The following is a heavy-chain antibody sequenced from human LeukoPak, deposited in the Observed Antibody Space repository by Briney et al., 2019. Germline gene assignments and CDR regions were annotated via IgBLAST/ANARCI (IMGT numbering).Heavy chain of an antibody. CDR2: INHSGST. CDR3: ARQRSSSWPDY. CDR1: GGSFSGYY. Sequence: SETLSLTCAVYGGSFSGYYWSWIRQPPGKGLEWIGEINHSGSTNYNPSLKSRVTISVDTSKNQFSLKLSSVTAADTAVYYCARQRSSSWPDYWGQGTLVTVSS. V-gene: IGHV4-34*01. J-gene: IGHJ4*02. D-gene: IGHD6-13*01.